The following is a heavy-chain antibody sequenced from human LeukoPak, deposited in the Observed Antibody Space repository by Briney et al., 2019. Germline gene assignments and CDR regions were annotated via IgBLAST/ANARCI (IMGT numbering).Heavy chain of an antibody. CDR3: ARDHLGSTSWERGYFDY. D-gene: IGHD2-2*01. V-gene: IGHV3-21*01. CDR1: GFTFSSYS. Sequence: GRSLRLSCAASGFTFSSYSMNWVRQAPGEGLEWVSSISSSSSYIYYADSVKGRFTISRDNAKNSLYLQMNSLRAEDTAVYYCARDHLGSTSWERGYFDYWGQGTLVTVSS. J-gene: IGHJ4*02. CDR2: ISSSSSYI.